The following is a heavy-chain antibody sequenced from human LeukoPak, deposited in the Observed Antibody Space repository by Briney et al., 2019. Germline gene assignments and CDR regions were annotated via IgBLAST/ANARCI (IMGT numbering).Heavy chain of an antibody. CDR1: GFTFSSYW. Sequence: GGSLRLSCTASGFTFSSYWMHWVRHVPGKGLVWVSRINSAGISTNYADSVKGRFTISRDSAKNTLYLQMNSLRAEDTAIYYCARDIAAAVDYWGQGTLVTVSS. J-gene: IGHJ4*02. V-gene: IGHV3-74*01. CDR2: INSAGIST. CDR3: ARDIAAAVDY. D-gene: IGHD6-13*01.